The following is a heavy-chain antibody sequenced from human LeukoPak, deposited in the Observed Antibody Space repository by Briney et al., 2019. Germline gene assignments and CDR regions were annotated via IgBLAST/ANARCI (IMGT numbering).Heavy chain of an antibody. D-gene: IGHD2-2*01. V-gene: IGHV3-30*18. CDR2: ISYDGSNK. Sequence: GGSLRLSCAASGFTFSSYGMHWVRQAPGKGLEWVAVISYDGSNKYYADSVKGRFTISRDNSKNTLYLQMNSLRAEGTAVYYCAKDRSPYCSSTSCYPAFDPWGQGTLVTVSS. CDR1: GFTFSSYG. J-gene: IGHJ5*02. CDR3: AKDRSPYCSSTSCYPAFDP.